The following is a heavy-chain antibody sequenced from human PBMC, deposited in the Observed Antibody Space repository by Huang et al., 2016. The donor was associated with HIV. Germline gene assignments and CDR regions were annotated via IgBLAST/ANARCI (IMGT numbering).Heavy chain of an antibody. CDR3: ARGAPDLDSHLDH. V-gene: IGHV1-69*13. CDR2: ISPIFGTP. Sequence: QVQLVQSGAEVKKPGSSVKVSCKVSGGTFNNAISWVRQAPGQGLGGMGGISPIFGTPNYARKFQGRVTITADESTSIAYMELSSLRSEDTAVYYCARGAPDLDSHLDHWGQGTLVTVSS. D-gene: IGHD3-3*01. J-gene: IGHJ4*02. CDR1: GGTFNNA.